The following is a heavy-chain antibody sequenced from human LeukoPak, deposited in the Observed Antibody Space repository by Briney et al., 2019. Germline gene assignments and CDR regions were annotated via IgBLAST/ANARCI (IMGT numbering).Heavy chain of an antibody. CDR3: AREFRPRYFVPHEYFDL. CDR1: GGSIRNYY. V-gene: IGHV4-59*12. D-gene: IGHD3-9*01. J-gene: IGHJ2*01. CDR2: IYHSGVT. Sequence: SETLSLTCTVSGGSIRNYYWTWLRQPPGQGLEWIGTIYHSGVTNYHASLNSRVTMSVDTSKDEFSLRLSPVTAADTAVYFCAREFRPRYFVPHEYFDLWGRGTLLAVSS.